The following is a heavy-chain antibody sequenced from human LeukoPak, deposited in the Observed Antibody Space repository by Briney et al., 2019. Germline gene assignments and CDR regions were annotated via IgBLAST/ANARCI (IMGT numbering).Heavy chain of an antibody. J-gene: IGHJ4*02. Sequence: ASVKVSCKASGYTFICYYMHWVRQAPGQGLEWMGWINPNSGGTNYAQKFQGRVTMTRDTSISTAYMELSRLRSDDTAVYYCARVHYTKGVLNYWGQGTLVTVSS. CDR2: INPNSGGT. D-gene: IGHD4-11*01. CDR3: ARVHYTKGVLNY. CDR1: GYTFICYY. V-gene: IGHV1-2*02.